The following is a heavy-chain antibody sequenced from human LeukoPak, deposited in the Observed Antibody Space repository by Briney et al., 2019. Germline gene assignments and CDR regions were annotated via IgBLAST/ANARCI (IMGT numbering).Heavy chain of an antibody. Sequence: SETLSLTCTVSGGSISSSSYYWGWIRQPPGKGLEWIGSIYYSGSTYYNPSLKSRVTISVDTSKNQFSLKLSSVTAADTAVYYCARQKTYYYGSGRLLPSPHFGYWGQGTLVTVSS. CDR1: GGSISSSSYY. CDR3: ARQKTYYYGSGRLLPSPHFGY. D-gene: IGHD3-10*01. V-gene: IGHV4-39*01. CDR2: IYYSGST. J-gene: IGHJ4*02.